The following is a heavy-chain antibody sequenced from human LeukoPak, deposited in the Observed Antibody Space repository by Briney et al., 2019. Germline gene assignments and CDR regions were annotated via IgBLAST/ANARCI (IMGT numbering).Heavy chain of an antibody. CDR3: ARDEFYGSGSYYNRFDY. V-gene: IGHV3-30-3*01. CDR1: GFTFSSYA. CDR2: ISYDGSNK. J-gene: IGHJ4*02. D-gene: IGHD3-10*01. Sequence: GRSLRLSCAASGFTFSSYAMHWVRQAPGKGLEWVAVISYDGSNKYYADSVKGRFTISRDNSKNTLYLQMNSLRAEDTAVYYCARDEFYGSGSYYNRFDYWGQGTLVTVSS.